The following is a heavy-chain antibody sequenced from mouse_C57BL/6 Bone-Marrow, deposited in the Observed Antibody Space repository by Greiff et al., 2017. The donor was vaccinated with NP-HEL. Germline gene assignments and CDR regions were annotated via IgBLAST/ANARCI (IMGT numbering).Heavy chain of an antibody. V-gene: IGHV1-81*01. CDR2: IYPRSGNT. D-gene: IGHD1-1*01. CDR3: ARLGYYYGSSYPDY. CDR1: GYTFTSYG. J-gene: IGHJ2*01. Sequence: VQRVESGAELARPGASVKLSCKASGYTFTSYGISWVKQRTGQGLEWIGEIYPRSGNTYYNEKFKGKATLTADKSSSTAYMELRSLTSEDSAVYFCARLGYYYGSSYPDYWGQGTTLTVSS.